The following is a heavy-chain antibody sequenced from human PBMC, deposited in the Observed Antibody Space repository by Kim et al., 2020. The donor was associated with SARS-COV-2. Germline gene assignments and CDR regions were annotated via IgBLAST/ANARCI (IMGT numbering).Heavy chain of an antibody. J-gene: IGHJ4*01. CDR2: IKHDGSEK. CDR3: ARRYFDKYFFDY. D-gene: IGHD3-9*01. CDR1: GFNFNTYW. V-gene: IGHV3-7*01. Sequence: GGSLRLSCAASGFNFNTYWMSWVRQAPGKGLEWVANIKHDGSEKYYLDSVSGRFTISRDNAQNSLYLQMNTLRAEDTAVYYCARRYFDKYFFDYWGHGALVTVSS.